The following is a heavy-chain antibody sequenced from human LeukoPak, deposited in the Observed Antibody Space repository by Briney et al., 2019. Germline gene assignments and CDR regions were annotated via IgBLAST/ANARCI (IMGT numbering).Heavy chain of an antibody. V-gene: IGHV4-61*01. J-gene: IGHJ4*02. CDR2: VHYSGAT. CDR3: AREHDFGRFDY. Sequence: SETLSLTCTVSTGSVNTDNFYWSWIRQPPGEELEWIGFVHYSGATKYNPSLKSRVTISVDTSKNQFSLNLNSVSAADTAVYYCAREHDFGRFDYWGQGTLVTVSS. CDR1: TGSVNTDNFY. D-gene: IGHD4-17*01.